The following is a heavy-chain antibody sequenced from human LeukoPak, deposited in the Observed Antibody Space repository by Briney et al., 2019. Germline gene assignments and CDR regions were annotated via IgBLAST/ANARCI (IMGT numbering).Heavy chain of an antibody. CDR1: GVSISSSSYY. CDR2: IYYSGST. CDR3: ARGDCSGGSCYLFDY. Sequence: PSETLSLTCTVSGVSISSSSYYWGWIRQPPGKGLEWIGSIYYSGSTYYNPSLKSRVTISVDTSKNQFSLKLSSVTAADTAVYYCARGDCSGGSCYLFDYWGQGALVTVSS. D-gene: IGHD2-15*01. J-gene: IGHJ4*02. V-gene: IGHV4-39*01.